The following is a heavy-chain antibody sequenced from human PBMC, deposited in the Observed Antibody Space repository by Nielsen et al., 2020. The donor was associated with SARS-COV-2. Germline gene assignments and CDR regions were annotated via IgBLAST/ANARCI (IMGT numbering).Heavy chain of an antibody. CDR2: IKSKTDGGTT. D-gene: IGHD3-16*02. Sequence: GESLKISCAASGFTFSNAWMSWVRQAPGKGLEWVGRIKSKTDGGTTDYAAPVKGRFTISRDDSKNTLYLQMNSLKTEDTAVYYCTTTRLYDYVWGSYRPPGYWGQGTLVTVSS. J-gene: IGHJ4*02. V-gene: IGHV3-15*01. CDR3: TTTRLYDYVWGSYRPPGY. CDR1: GFTFSNAW.